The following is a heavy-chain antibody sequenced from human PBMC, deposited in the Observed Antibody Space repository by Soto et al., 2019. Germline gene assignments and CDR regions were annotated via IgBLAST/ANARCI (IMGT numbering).Heavy chain of an antibody. Sequence: GGSLRLSCVASGFTFRDYSMSWVRQAPGQGLEWVASITSSNTYIYYTRSVEGRFTISRDDAKNSLHLQMNTLRAEDTAVYYCVRDLLEGYGHARQPDYWGQGTLVTVSA. CDR1: GFTFRDYS. D-gene: IGHD2-15*01. CDR2: ITSSNTYI. J-gene: IGHJ4*02. V-gene: IGHV3-21*06. CDR3: VRDLLEGYGHARQPDY.